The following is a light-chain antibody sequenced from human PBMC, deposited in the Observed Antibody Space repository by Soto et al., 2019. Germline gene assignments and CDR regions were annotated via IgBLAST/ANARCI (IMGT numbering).Light chain of an antibody. J-gene: IGKJ5*01. CDR2: GAS. Sequence: EIVLTQSPSILSLSPGERASLSCGAGQSISSSFLAWYQQKPGQAPRLLIYGASSRATGIPDRFSGTGSETDFTLTISRLEPEDFAVYYCQQYDNSPITFGQGTRLEIK. V-gene: IGKV3-20*01. CDR1: QSISSSF. CDR3: QQYDNSPIT.